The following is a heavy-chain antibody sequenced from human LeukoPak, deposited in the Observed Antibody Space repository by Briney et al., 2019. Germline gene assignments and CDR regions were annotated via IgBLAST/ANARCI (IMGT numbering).Heavy chain of an antibody. CDR1: GFTLSSYN. D-gene: IGHD2-2*01. Sequence: GGSLRLSCAASGFTLSSYNMNWVRQAPGKGLEWVSYISSSSSTIYYADSVKGRFTISRDNAKNSLYLQMNSLRAEDTAVYYCAGSTSPRDYYYYMDVWGKGTTVTVSS. V-gene: IGHV3-48*04. CDR3: AGSTSPRDYYYYMDV. CDR2: ISSSSSTI. J-gene: IGHJ6*03.